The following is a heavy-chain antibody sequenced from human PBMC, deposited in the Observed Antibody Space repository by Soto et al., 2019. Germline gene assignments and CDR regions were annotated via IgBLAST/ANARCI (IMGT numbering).Heavy chain of an antibody. CDR2: IYHSGST. J-gene: IGHJ3*02. Sequence: LRETLSLTCAVSGGSISSSNWWSWVRQPPGKGLEWIGEIYHSGSTNYNPSLKSRVTISVDKSKNQFSLKLSSVTAADTAVYYCARWAGAVAGNDAFDIWGQGTMVTVSS. D-gene: IGHD6-19*01. CDR3: ARWAGAVAGNDAFDI. CDR1: GGSISSSNW. V-gene: IGHV4-4*02.